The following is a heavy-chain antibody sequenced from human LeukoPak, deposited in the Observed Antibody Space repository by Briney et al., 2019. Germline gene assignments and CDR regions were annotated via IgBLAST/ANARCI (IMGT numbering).Heavy chain of an antibody. CDR1: GGSFSDYF. D-gene: IGHD2-21*02. Sequence: SETLSLTCSVYGGSFSDYFWSWIRQSPGKGLEWIGEIDDGGNTNYNPSLMSRVIVSMEKSKKQFSLVMRSVAAADAAVYYCARFSRITWGDWGDAFDIWGQGTTVIVSS. CDR2: IDDGGNT. CDR3: ARFSRITWGDWGDAFDI. J-gene: IGHJ3*02. V-gene: IGHV4-34*01.